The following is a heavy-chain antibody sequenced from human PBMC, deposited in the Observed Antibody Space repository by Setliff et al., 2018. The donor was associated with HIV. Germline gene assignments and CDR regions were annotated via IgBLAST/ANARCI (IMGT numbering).Heavy chain of an antibody. Sequence: SETLSLTCTVSGGSISSGSYYWSWIRQPAGKGLEWIGRIYTSGSTNYNPSPKSRGTISVYTSKNQFSLKLSSVTAQDTAVYYGPRGEGVPYYCDYWGQGTVVTVSS. D-gene: IGHD1-26*01. CDR3: PRGEGVPYYCDY. V-gene: IGHV4-61*02. CDR1: GGSISSGSYY. CDR2: IYTSGST. J-gene: IGHJ4*02.